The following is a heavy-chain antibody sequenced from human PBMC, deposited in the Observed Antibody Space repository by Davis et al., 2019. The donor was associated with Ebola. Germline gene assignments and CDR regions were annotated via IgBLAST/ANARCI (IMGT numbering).Heavy chain of an antibody. J-gene: IGHJ6*02. CDR3: ARDGAVAGYYYGMDV. CDR1: GFTFSSNW. V-gene: IGHV3-74*01. Sequence: PGGSLRLSCAASGFTFSSNWMHWVRQAPGKGLVWVSRTNSDGSITSYADSVKGRFTISRDNAKNTLYLQMNSLRAEDTAVYHCARDGAVAGYYYGMDVWGQGTTVTVSS. CDR2: TNSDGSIT. D-gene: IGHD6-19*01.